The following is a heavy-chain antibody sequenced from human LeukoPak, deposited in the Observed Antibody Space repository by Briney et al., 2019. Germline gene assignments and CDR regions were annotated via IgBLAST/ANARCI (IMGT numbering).Heavy chain of an antibody. J-gene: IGHJ4*02. CDR3: ARFNDYGGNSDY. CDR1: GGSFSGYY. D-gene: IGHD4-23*01. CDR2: INHSGST. Sequence: PSETLSLTCAGYGGSFSGYYWSWIRQPPGKGLEWFGEINHSGSTNYNPSLKSRVTISVDTSKNQFSLKLSSVTAADTAVYYCARFNDYGGNSDYWGQGTLVTVSS. V-gene: IGHV4-34*01.